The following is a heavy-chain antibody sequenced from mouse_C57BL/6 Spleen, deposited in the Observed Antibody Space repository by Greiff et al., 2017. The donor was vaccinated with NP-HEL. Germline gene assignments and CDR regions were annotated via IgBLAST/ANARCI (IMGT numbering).Heavy chain of an antibody. CDR3: ARDHGGSSGYVGFAY. D-gene: IGHD3-2*02. CDR2: ISDGGSYT. J-gene: IGHJ3*01. V-gene: IGHV5-4*01. CDR1: GFTFSSYA. Sequence: EVQGVESGGGLVKPGGSLKLSCAASGFTFSSYAMSWVRQTPEKRLEWVATISDGGSYTYYPDNVKGRFTISRDNAKNNLYLQMSHLKSEDTAMYYCARDHGGSSGYVGFAYWGQGTLVTVSA.